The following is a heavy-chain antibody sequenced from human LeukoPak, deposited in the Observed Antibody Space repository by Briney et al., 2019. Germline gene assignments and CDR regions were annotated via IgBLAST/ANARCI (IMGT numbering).Heavy chain of an antibody. CDR1: GFTFSSNC. V-gene: IGHV3-21*01. Sequence: GGSLRLSCAASGFTFSSNCMNWVRQAPGKGLEWVSFISSSGSYIYYADSVKGRFTISRDNAKNSLYLQMNSLRAEDTAVYYCASGQWLVPPDDYWGQGTLVTVSS. CDR3: ASGQWLVPPDDY. J-gene: IGHJ4*02. D-gene: IGHD6-19*01. CDR2: ISSSGSYI.